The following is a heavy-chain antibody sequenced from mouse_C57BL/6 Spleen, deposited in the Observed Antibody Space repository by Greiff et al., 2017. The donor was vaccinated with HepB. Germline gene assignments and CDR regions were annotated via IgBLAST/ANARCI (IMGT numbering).Heavy chain of an antibody. J-gene: IGHJ4*01. CDR3: ARRDYDYDVYYAMDY. CDR1: GYAFSSYW. CDR2: IYPGDGDT. D-gene: IGHD2-4*01. Sequence: QVQLQQSGAELVKPGASVKISCKASGYAFSSYWMNWVKQRPGKGLEWIGQIYPGDGDTNYNGKFKGKATLTADKSSSTAYMQLSSLTSEDTAVYFCARRDYDYDVYYAMDYWGQGTSVTVSS. V-gene: IGHV1-80*01.